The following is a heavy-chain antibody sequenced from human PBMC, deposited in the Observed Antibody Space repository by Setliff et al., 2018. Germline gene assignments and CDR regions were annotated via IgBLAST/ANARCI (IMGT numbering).Heavy chain of an antibody. CDR1: GFTFSTYW. V-gene: IGHV3-7*01. Sequence: PGGSLRLSCAASGFTFSTYWMSWVRQAPGKGLEWVATIKQDGSEKFYVDSVKGRFTISRDNAKNSLYLQMNSLRPEDTAVYYCARTCSGSGCYAGLESWGQGTPVTVSS. D-gene: IGHD2-15*01. CDR3: ARTCSGSGCYAGLES. CDR2: IKQDGSEK. J-gene: IGHJ4*02.